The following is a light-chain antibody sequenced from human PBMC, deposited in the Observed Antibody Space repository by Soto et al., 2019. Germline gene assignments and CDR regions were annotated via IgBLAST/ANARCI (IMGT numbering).Light chain of an antibody. CDR3: SHYGTSVPYT. J-gene: IGKJ2*01. CDR1: QSITSSF. CDR2: GAS. V-gene: IGKV3-20*01. Sequence: EIVLTQSPGILSLSPGERASLSCGASQSITSSFLAWYQQKPGQAPRLLIYGASSRATGIPDRFSGTGSETDFTLTINRLEPEDFAVYYCSHYGTSVPYTFGQGTKLEIK.